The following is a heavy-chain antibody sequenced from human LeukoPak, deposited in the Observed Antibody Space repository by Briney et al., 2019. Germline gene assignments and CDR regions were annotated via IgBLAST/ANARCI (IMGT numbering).Heavy chain of an antibody. J-gene: IGHJ4*02. CDR2: INHSGST. CDR1: GGSFSGYY. CDR3: ARGGTSCYLCSITFDY. D-gene: IGHD2-2*01. V-gene: IGHV4-34*01. Sequence: PSETLSLTCAVYGGSFSGYYWSWIRQPPRKGQEWIGEINHSGSTNYNPSLKSRVTISVDTSKNQFSLKLSSVTAADTAVYYCARGGTSCYLCSITFDYWGQGTLVTVSS.